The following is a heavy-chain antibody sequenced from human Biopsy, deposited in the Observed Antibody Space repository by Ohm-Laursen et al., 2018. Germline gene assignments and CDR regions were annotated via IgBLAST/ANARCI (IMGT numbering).Heavy chain of an antibody. CDR2: IFYSGII. Sequence: SDTLSLTCTVSGGSVSSNTNYWAWIRQPPGKGLEWIGSIFYSGIIYYNPSLKSRVSISVDTSKNQFSLNLNSVTAADTAVNYCARHPTGFWFDPWGQGTLVIVSS. CDR1: GGSVSSNTNY. J-gene: IGHJ5*02. V-gene: IGHV4-39*01. CDR3: ARHPTGFWFDP.